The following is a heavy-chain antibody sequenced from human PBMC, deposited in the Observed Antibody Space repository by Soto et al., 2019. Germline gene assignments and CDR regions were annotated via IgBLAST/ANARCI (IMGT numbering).Heavy chain of an antibody. V-gene: IGHV5-10-1*01. CDR1: GYSFTSYW. CDR2: IDPSDSYT. CDR3: ASHDDYGDSHYYGMDV. D-gene: IGHD4-17*01. J-gene: IGHJ6*02. Sequence: PGESLKISCKGSGYSFTSYWISWVRQMPGKGLEWMGRIDPSDSYTNYSPSFQGHVTISADKSISTAYLRWSSLKASDTAMYYCASHDDYGDSHYYGMDVWGQGTTVTVSS.